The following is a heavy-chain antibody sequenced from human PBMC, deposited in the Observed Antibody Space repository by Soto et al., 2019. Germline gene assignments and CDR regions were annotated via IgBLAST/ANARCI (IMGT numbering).Heavy chain of an antibody. CDR2: INSDGSST. D-gene: IGHD3-22*01. CDR3: VRGYDSSGYQ. J-gene: IGHJ4*02. CDR1: GFTFSSYS. V-gene: IGHV3-74*01. Sequence: SGFTFSSYSMNWVRQAPGKGLEWVSYINSDGSSTSYADSVKGRFTISRDHAKNTLYLQMNSLRAEDTAVYYCVRGYDSSGYQWGQGTLVTVSS.